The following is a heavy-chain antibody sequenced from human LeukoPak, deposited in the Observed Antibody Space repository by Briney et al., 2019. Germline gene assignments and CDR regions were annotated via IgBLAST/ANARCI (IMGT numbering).Heavy chain of an antibody. CDR2: IYSDGNT. Sequence: GGSLRLSCAASGFTVSSIYMSWVRQAPGKGLEWVSFIYSDGNTYYGDSVKGRFTLSRDSSRNTLYLQMNSLTVDDTAVYYCAGDTHSSSWYDHWGQGTLVTVSS. J-gene: IGHJ5*02. V-gene: IGHV3-53*01. D-gene: IGHD6-19*01. CDR1: GFTVSSIY. CDR3: AGDTHSSSWYDH.